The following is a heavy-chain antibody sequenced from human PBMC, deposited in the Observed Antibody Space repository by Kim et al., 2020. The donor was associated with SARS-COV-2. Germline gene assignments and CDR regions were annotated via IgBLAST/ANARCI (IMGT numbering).Heavy chain of an antibody. Sequence: GGSLRLSCEASGFRFSDYYMSWVRQAPGQGLEWVANINQEGSEKNYVGSVKGRFTISRNNADNSPSLQMQSLRAEDTAVYYCARDSGSCRGCAFDMWGQGTLVTVSS. V-gene: IGHV3-7*01. CDR3: ARDSGSCRGCAFDM. J-gene: IGHJ3*02. D-gene: IGHD1-26*01. CDR2: INQEGSEK. CDR1: GFRFSDYY.